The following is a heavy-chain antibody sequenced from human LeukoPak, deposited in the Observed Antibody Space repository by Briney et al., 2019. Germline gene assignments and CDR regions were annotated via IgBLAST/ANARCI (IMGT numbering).Heavy chain of an antibody. V-gene: IGHV3-11*01. CDR1: GFTFSDYY. D-gene: IGHD6-19*01. J-gene: IGHJ4*02. CDR3: TTQPWQVDY. CDR2: ISSSGSTI. Sequence: GGSLRLSCAASGFTFSDYYMSWIRQAPGKGLEWVSYISSSGSTIYYADSVKGRFTISRDNAKNSLYLQMNSLKTEDTAVYYCTTQPWQVDYWGQGTLVTVSS.